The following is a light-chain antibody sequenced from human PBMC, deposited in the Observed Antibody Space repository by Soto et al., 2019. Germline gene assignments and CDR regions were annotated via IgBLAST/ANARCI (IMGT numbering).Light chain of an antibody. CDR1: QSVSSSY. Sequence: EVVLTQSPGTLSLFPGERATLSCRASQSVSSSYLAWYQQKPGQAPRLLIFGASSRGTGIPDRFSGSGSGTDFILTISRLEPEDFAVYYCQQYGNSRWTFGQGTKVEIK. CDR3: QQYGNSRWT. CDR2: GAS. V-gene: IGKV3-20*01. J-gene: IGKJ1*01.